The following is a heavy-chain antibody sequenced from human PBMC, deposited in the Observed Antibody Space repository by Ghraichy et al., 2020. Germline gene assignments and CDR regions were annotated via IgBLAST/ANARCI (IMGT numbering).Heavy chain of an antibody. CDR1: GFTFSSYA. CDR3: AKDGDYSYGYWVGYFDY. V-gene: IGHV3-23*01. Sequence: GGSLRLSCAASGFTFSSYAMSWVRQAPGKGLEWVSAISGSGGSTYYADSVKGRFTISRDNSKNTLYLQMNSLRAEDTAVYYCAKDGDYSYGYWVGYFDYWGQGTLVTVSS. D-gene: IGHD5-18*01. CDR2: ISGSGGST. J-gene: IGHJ4*02.